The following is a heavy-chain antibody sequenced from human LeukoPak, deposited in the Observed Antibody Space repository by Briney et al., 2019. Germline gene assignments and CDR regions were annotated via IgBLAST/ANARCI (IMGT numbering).Heavy chain of an antibody. CDR1: GFTFSSYW. Sequence: LGGSLRLSCAASGFTFSSYWMSWVRQAPGKGLEWVANIKQDGSEKYYVDSAKGRFTISRDNAKNSLYLQMNSLRAEDTAVYYCARDIVVVPAAMGEDYYYYGMDVWGQGTTVTVSS. CDR3: ARDIVVVPAAMGEDYYYYGMDV. J-gene: IGHJ6*02. D-gene: IGHD2-2*01. V-gene: IGHV3-7*01. CDR2: IKQDGSEK.